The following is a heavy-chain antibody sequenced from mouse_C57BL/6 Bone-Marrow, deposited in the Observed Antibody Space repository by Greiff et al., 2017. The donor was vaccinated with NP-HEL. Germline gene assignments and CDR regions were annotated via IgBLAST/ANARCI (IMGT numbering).Heavy chain of an antibody. Sequence: QVQLQQPGAELVKPGASVKMSCKASGYTFTSYWITWVKQRPGQGLEWIGDIYPGSGSTNYNEKFKSKATLTVDTSSSTAYMQLSSLTSEDSAVYYCGGTVVAKGYFEVWGTGTTVTVSS. D-gene: IGHD1-1*01. CDR1: GYTFTSYW. V-gene: IGHV1-55*01. CDR3: GGTVVAKGYFEV. J-gene: IGHJ1*03. CDR2: IYPGSGST.